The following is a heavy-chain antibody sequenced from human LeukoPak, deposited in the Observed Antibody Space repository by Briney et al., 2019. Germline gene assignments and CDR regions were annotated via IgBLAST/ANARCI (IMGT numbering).Heavy chain of an antibody. V-gene: IGHV4-61*05. CDR2: IYTSGNT. D-gene: IGHD6-13*01. CDR1: GDSISSNSYF. J-gene: IGHJ4*02. Sequence: SETLSLTCTVSGDSISSNSYFWGWTRQPPGKGLEWIGRIYTSGNTNYNPSLKGRVTMSVDTSKNQFSLNLSSVTAADTAVYYCARGRGSSWYYFDYWGQGTLVTVSS. CDR3: ARGRGSSWYYFDY.